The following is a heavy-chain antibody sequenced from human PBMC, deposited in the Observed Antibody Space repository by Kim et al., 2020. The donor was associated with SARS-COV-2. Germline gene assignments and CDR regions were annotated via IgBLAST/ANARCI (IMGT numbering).Heavy chain of an antibody. D-gene: IGHD3-10*01. J-gene: IGHJ5*02. CDR2: IYYSGST. CDR3: ARGEWFGEFIQFDP. Sequence: SETLSLTCTVSGGSISSYYWSWIRQPPGKGLEWIGYIYYSGSTNYNPSLKSRVTISVDTSKNQFSLKLSSVTAADTAVYYCARGEWFGEFIQFDPWGQGTLVTVSS. CDR1: GGSISSYY. V-gene: IGHV4-59*13.